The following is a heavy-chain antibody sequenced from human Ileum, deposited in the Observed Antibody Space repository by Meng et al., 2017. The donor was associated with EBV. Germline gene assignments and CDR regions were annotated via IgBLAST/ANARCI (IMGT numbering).Heavy chain of an antibody. CDR3: ARERGGGDRGIQ. J-gene: IGHJ4*02. CDR2: MSYTGST. D-gene: IGHD2-21*02. Sequence: VQLQRPGQGLCVASALSLLNCPVYNGSVIISGYYWTVIRQPPGKGLEWIGYMSYTGSTNYKSTLKSRATISVDKSKNQFSLKLSSVTAADTAVYYCARERGGGDRGIQWGQGTLVTVSS. CDR1: NGSVIISGYY. V-gene: IGHV4-61*08.